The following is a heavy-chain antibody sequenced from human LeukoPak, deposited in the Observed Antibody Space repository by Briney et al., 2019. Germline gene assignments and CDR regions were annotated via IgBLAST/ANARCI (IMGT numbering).Heavy chain of an antibody. CDR2: INHSGST. CDR3: ARDGTYNWFDP. V-gene: IGHV4-34*01. D-gene: IGHD6-13*01. J-gene: IGHJ5*02. CDR1: GGSFSGYY. Sequence: KTSETLSLTCAVYGGSFSGYYWSWIRQPPGKGLEWIGEINHSGSTNYNPSLKSRVTISVDTSKNQFSLKLSSVTAADTAVYYCARDGTYNWFDPWGQGTLVTVSS.